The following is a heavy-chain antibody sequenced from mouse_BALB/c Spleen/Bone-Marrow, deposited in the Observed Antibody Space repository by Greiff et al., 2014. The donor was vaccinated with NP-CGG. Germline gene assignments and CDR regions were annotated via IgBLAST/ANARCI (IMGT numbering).Heavy chain of an antibody. J-gene: IGHJ4*01. CDR1: GYTFTNYW. CDR3: ARGTYYGNYVYAMVY. Sequence: DLVKPGASVKLSCKASGYTFTNYWINWIKQRPGQGLEWIGRIAPGSGSTYYNEMFKGKATLTVDTSSSTAYIQLSSLSSEDSAVYFCARGTYYGNYVYAMVYWGQGTSVTVSS. D-gene: IGHD2-10*01. CDR2: IAPGSGST. V-gene: IGHV1S41*01.